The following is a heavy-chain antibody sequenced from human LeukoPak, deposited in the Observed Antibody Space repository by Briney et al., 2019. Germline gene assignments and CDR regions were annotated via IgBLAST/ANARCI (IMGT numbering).Heavy chain of an antibody. D-gene: IGHD2-8*01. J-gene: IGHJ4*02. V-gene: IGHV3-21*01. CDR1: GFTFISYS. CDR3: ARGLCTNGVCYDGFDY. Sequence: TGGSLRLSCAASGFTFISYSMNWVRQAPGKGLEWVSSISSSSSYIYYADSVKGRFTISRDNAKNSLYLQMNSLRAEDTAVYYCARGLCTNGVCYDGFDYWGQGTLVTVSS. CDR2: ISSSSSYI.